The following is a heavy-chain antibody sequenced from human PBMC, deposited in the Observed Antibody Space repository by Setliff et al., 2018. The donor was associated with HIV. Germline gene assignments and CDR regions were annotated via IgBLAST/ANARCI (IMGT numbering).Heavy chain of an antibody. CDR2: INHCGST. J-gene: IGHJ4*02. V-gene: IGHV4-34*01. CDR1: GGSFSGYY. CDR3: ASRRAAMWRGLFVGFEN. Sequence: SETLSLTCAVYGGSFSGYYWNWIRQHPGKGLEWIGEINHCGSTNNNPSLKSQVTISVATSKNQFSLKLSPVTAADTAVYYCASRRAAMWRGLFVGFENWGQGTLVTVSS. D-gene: IGHD1-26*01.